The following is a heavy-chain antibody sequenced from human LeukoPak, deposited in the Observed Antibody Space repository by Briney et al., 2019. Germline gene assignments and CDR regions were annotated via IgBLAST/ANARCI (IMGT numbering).Heavy chain of an antibody. CDR1: GGSISSYY. Sequence: SETLSLTCTVPGGSISSYYWSWIRQPPGKGLEWIGSIYYSGSTNYNPSLKSRVTISVETSKNQFSLRLSSVTAADTAVYYCARATGYVMEDYFDYWGQGTLVTVSS. CDR3: ARATGYVMEDYFDY. D-gene: IGHD6-13*01. J-gene: IGHJ4*02. CDR2: IYYSGST. V-gene: IGHV4-59*01.